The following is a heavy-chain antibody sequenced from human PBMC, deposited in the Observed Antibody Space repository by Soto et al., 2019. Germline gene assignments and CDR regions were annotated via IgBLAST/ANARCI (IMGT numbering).Heavy chain of an antibody. D-gene: IGHD3-3*01. V-gene: IGHV3-30*18. Sequence: GGSLRLSCVASGFTFSSYCMHWVRQAPGKGLEWVAVISYDGSNKYSADSVKGRFTISRDNSKNTLYLQMNSLRAEDTAVYYCAKDRLRSPGVVYYYYYGMDVWGQGTTVTVSS. CDR1: GFTFSSYC. CDR2: ISYDGSNK. CDR3: AKDRLRSPGVVYYYYYGMDV. J-gene: IGHJ6*02.